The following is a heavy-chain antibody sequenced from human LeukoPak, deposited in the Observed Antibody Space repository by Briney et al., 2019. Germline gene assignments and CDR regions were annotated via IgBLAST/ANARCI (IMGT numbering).Heavy chain of an antibody. CDR3: ARVQTYYYDSSGYSRPGAFDI. CDR2: INWNGGST. CDR1: GFTFDDYG. Sequence: RAGGSLRLSCAASGFTFDDYGMSWVRQAPGKGLEWVSGINWNGGSTGYADSVKGRFTISRDNAKNSLYLQMNSLRAEDTALYHCARVQTYYYDSSGYSRPGAFDIWGQGTMVTVSS. V-gene: IGHV3-20*01. J-gene: IGHJ3*02. D-gene: IGHD3-22*01.